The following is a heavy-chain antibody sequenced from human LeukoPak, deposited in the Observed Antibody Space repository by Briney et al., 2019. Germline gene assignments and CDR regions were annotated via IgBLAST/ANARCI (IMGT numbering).Heavy chain of an antibody. D-gene: IGHD6-13*01. CDR2: ISSSGSTV. Sequence: QPGGSLRLSCAASGFTFSSYEMNWVRQAPGKGLEWVSYISSSGSTVYYADSVKGRFTISRDNAKNSLYLQMNSLRAEDTAVYYCAREAYSSSWYGHGGAFDIWGQGTMVTVSS. CDR1: GFTFSSYE. J-gene: IGHJ3*02. CDR3: AREAYSSSWYGHGGAFDI. V-gene: IGHV3-48*03.